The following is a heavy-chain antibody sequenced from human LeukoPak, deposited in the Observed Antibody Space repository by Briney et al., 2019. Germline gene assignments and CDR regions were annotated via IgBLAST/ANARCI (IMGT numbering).Heavy chain of an antibody. J-gene: IGHJ4*02. CDR2: ISSSGSTI. D-gene: IGHD4-17*01. CDR3: AREAVTTSLFDY. CDR1: GFTFSNYA. V-gene: IGHV3-48*03. Sequence: GGSLRLSCAASGFTFSNYAMGWVRQAPGKGLEWVSYISSSGSTIYYADSVKGRFTISRDNAKNSLYLQMNSLRAEDTAVYYCAREAVTTSLFDYWGQGTLVTVSS.